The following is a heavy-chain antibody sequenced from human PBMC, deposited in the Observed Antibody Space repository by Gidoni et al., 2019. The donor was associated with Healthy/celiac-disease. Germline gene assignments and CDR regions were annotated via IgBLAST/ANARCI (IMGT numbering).Heavy chain of an antibody. CDR3: ARDRIGLGYCSSTSCYRAFDI. D-gene: IGHD2-2*01. V-gene: IGHV1-69*13. CDR1: VGPFSCYA. CDR2: IIPIFGTA. J-gene: IGHJ3*02. Sequence: SSVKVSGIYCVGPFSCYAISWVRQAPGQGLEWMGGIIPIFGTANYAQKFQGRVTITADESTSTAYMELSSLRSEDTAVYYCARDRIGLGYCSSTSCYRAFDIWGQGTMVTVSS.